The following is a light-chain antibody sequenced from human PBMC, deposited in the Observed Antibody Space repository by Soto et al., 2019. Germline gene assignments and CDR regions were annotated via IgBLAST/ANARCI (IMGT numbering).Light chain of an antibody. J-gene: IGKJ1*01. V-gene: IGKV1-5*03. CDR2: KAS. Sequence: DIQMTQSPSTLSASLGDRVTVTCRASRTISSWLAWYQQKPGKAPKLLIYKASTLKSGVPSRFSGSGSGTEITLTISSLQPDDFATYYCQHYNSYSEAFGQGTKVDIK. CDR1: RTISSW. CDR3: QHYNSYSEA.